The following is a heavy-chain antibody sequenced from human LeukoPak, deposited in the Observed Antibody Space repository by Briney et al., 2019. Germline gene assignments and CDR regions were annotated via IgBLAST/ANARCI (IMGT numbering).Heavy chain of an antibody. CDR2: IRYDGSNK. J-gene: IGHJ6*03. CDR3: ARGGSSIDYYVDV. V-gene: IGHV3-30*02. CDR1: GFTFSYYG. Sequence: GGSLRLSCAASGFTFSYYGMHWVRQAPGKGLEWVTFIRYDGSNKYYADSVQGRFTISRDNSKNTLYLQMNSLRAEDTAVYYCARGGSSIDYYVDVWGKGTTVTVSS. D-gene: IGHD2/OR15-2a*01.